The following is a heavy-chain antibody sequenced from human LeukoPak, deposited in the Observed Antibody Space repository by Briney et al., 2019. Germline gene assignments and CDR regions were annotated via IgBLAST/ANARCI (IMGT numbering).Heavy chain of an antibody. CDR2: IIPIFGTA. V-gene: IGHV1-69*13. CDR3: ARDGSTDDSSGYFHY. CDR1: GGTFSSYA. Sequence: ASVKVSCKASGGTFSSYAISWVRQAPGQGLEWMGGIIPIFGTANYAQKFQGRVTITADESTSTAYMELSSLRSEDTAVYYCARDGSTDDSSGYFHYWGQGTLVTVSS. J-gene: IGHJ4*02. D-gene: IGHD3-22*01.